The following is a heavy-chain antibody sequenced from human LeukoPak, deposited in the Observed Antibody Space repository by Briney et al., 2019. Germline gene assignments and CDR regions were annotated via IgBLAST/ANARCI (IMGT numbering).Heavy chain of an antibody. Sequence: ASVKVSRKASGYSFPDHHIHWVRQTPGQGLEWMGWIHPNGRDTQYAQRFQGRMTMTTDTSISTAYMELYSVTLDDTAVYYCSAHYGPGPVWGQGTLVTASS. V-gene: IGHV1-2*02. D-gene: IGHD3-10*01. CDR3: SAHYGPGPV. J-gene: IGHJ4*02. CDR2: IHPNGRDT. CDR1: GYSFPDHH.